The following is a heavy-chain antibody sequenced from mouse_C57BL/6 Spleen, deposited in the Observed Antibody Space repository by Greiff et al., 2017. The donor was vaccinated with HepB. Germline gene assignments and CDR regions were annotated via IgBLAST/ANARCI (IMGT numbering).Heavy chain of an antibody. Sequence: EVMLVESGGGLVQPGGSLKLSCAASGFTFSDYYMYWVRQTPEKRLEWVAYISNGGGSTYYPDTVKGRFSISRDNAKNTLYLQMSRLKPEDTAMYYCARPYYSNWYFDVWGTGTTVTVAS. D-gene: IGHD2-5*01. J-gene: IGHJ1*03. CDR2: ISNGGGST. CDR3: ARPYYSNWYFDV. V-gene: IGHV5-12*01. CDR1: GFTFSDYY.